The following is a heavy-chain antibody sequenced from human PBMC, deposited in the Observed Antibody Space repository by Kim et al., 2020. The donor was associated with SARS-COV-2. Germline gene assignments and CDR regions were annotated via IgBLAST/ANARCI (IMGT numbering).Heavy chain of an antibody. CDR3: ARVGTIGYGDS. D-gene: IGHD5-12*01. J-gene: IGHJ4*02. V-gene: IGHV4-30-2*04. Sequence: YHNPSLKGRVTIAVDTSNNQFSLNLSLVTAADTAVYYCARVGTIGYGDSWGQGTLVTVSS.